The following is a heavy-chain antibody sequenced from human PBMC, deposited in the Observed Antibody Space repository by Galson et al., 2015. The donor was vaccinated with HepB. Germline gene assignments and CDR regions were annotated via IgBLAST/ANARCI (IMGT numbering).Heavy chain of an antibody. CDR1: GFTFSSYA. V-gene: IGHV3-23*01. CDR3: AKGTGYSYGYHEGSAFDI. CDR2: ISGSGGST. J-gene: IGHJ3*02. Sequence: SLRLSCAASGFTFSSYAMSWVRQAPGKGLEWVSAISGSGGSTYYADSVKGRFTISRDNSKNTLYLQMNSLRAEDTAVYYWAKGTGYSYGYHEGSAFDIWGQGTMVTVSS. D-gene: IGHD5-18*01.